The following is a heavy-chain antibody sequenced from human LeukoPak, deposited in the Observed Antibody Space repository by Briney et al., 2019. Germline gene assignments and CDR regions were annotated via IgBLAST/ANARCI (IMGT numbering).Heavy chain of an antibody. J-gene: IGHJ6*03. CDR1: NGDINNYY. V-gene: IGHV4-59*01. Sequence: SQTLSLTCTVSNGDINNYYWSWVRQPPGKGLEWIGYIYYRGSTKYNPSLKSRVTISIDTSNDQVSLSLNSLTAADTAVYYCERSESGVQYFQHYFYIDAWGKGTTVTVSS. D-gene: IGHD2-2*01. CDR2: IYYRGST. CDR3: ERSESGVQYFQHYFYIDA.